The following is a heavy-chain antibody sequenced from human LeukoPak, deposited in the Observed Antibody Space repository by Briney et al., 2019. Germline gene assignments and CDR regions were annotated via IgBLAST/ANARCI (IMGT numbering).Heavy chain of an antibody. Sequence: SETLSLTCTVSGGSISSYYWSWIRQPPGKGLEWIGYIYYSGSANYNPSLKSRVTMSVDTSKNQFSLKLSSVTAADTAVYYCARYGLAYTYDFWGQGTLVTVSS. CDR2: IYYSGSA. CDR1: GGSISSYY. D-gene: IGHD3-16*01. CDR3: ARYGLAYTYDF. J-gene: IGHJ4*02. V-gene: IGHV4-59*01.